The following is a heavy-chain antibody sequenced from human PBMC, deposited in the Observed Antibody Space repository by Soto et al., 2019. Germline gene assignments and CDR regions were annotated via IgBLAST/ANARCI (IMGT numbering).Heavy chain of an antibody. CDR3: AKEPVGYCSGGSCYEEAWFDP. V-gene: IGHV3-23*01. D-gene: IGHD2-15*01. CDR2: ISGSGGST. CDR1: GFTFSSYA. Sequence: GGSLRLSCAASGFTFSSYAMSWVRQAPGKRLEWVSAISGSGGSTYYADSVKGRFTISRDNSKNTLYLQMNSLRAEDTAVYYCAKEPVGYCSGGSCYEEAWFDPWGQGTLVTVSS. J-gene: IGHJ5*02.